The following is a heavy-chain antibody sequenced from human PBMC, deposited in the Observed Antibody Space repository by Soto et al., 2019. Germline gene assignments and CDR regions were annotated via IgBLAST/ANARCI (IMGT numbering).Heavy chain of an antibody. CDR2: IIPIFGTA. V-gene: IGHV1-69*13. CDR1: GGTFSSYA. CDR3: AGGYDFWSGYYGPVEGYGMDV. D-gene: IGHD3-3*01. Sequence: SVKVSCKASGGTFSSYAISWVRQAPGQGLEWMGGIIPIFGTANYAQKFQGRVTITADESTSTAYMELSSLRSEDTAVYYCAGGYDFWSGYYGPVEGYGMDVWGQGTTVTVSS. J-gene: IGHJ6*02.